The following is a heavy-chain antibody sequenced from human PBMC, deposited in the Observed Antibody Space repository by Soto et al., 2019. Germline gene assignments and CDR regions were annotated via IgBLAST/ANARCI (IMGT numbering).Heavy chain of an antibody. Sequence: SETLSLTCAVYGGSFSGYYWSWIRQPPGKGLEWIGEINHSGSTNYNPSLKSRVTISVDTSKNQFSLKLSSVTAADTAVYYCARGRANWMVRGVIITFATDFDDWGPGTLVTVSS. CDR1: GGSFSGYY. V-gene: IGHV4-34*01. J-gene: IGHJ4*02. CDR3: ARGRANWMVRGVIITFATDFDD. CDR2: INHSGST. D-gene: IGHD3-10*01.